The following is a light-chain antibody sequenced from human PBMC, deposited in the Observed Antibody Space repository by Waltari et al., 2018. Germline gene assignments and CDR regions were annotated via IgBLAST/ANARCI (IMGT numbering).Light chain of an antibody. CDR3: QQRSNWPLT. J-gene: IGKJ4*01. Sequence: EIVLTQSPATLSLSPGERATLSSRASQSVSSYLGWYQQKPGQAPRLLIYDASNRATGIPARFSGSGSGTDFTLTISSLEPEDFAVYYCQQRSNWPLTFGGGTKVEIK. V-gene: IGKV3-11*01. CDR1: QSVSSY. CDR2: DAS.